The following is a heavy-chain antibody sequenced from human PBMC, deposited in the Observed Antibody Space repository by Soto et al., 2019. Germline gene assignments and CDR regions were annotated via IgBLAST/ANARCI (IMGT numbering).Heavy chain of an antibody. CDR2: MNPNSGNT. Sequence: ASVKVSCKASGYTFTSYDINWVRQATGQGLEWMGWMNPNSGNTGYAQKFQGRVTMTRNTSISTAYMELSSLRSEDTAVYYCARVQSITGTTGYYYYYMDVWGKGTTVTV. V-gene: IGHV1-8*01. J-gene: IGHJ6*03. CDR1: GYTFTSYD. CDR3: ARVQSITGTTGYYYYYMDV. D-gene: IGHD1-7*01.